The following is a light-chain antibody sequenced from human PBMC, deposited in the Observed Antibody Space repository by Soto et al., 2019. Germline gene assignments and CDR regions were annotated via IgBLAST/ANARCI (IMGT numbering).Light chain of an antibody. J-gene: IGKJ4*01. V-gene: IGKV3-20*01. CDR2: DAS. CDR1: QSVSNNY. Sequence: EIVLTQSPGTLSLSPGERATLSCRASQSVSNNYLAWYQQKPGQAPRLXSYDASSRATGIPDRFSGGGSGTEFTLTISRLEPEDFAVYYCQQFSSYPLTFGGGTKVDI. CDR3: QQFSSYPLT.